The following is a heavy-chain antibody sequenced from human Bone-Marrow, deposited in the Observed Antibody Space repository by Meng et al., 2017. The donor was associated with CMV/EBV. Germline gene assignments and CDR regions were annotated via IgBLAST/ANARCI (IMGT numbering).Heavy chain of an antibody. D-gene: IGHD3-3*01. CDR3: ARWAYYDFWSGSLGHYFDY. CDR1: GFTLSSYS. J-gene: IGHJ4*02. CDR2: ISSSGSTI. Sequence: GGSLRLSCAASGFTLSSYSMNWVRQAPGKGLEWVSYISSSGSTIYYADSVKGRFTISRDNAKNSLYLQMNSLRAEDTAVYYCARWAYYDFWSGSLGHYFDYWGQGTLVTVSS. V-gene: IGHV3-48*04.